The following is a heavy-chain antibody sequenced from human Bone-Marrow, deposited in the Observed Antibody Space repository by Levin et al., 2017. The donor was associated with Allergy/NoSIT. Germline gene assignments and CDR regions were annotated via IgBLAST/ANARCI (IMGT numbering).Heavy chain of an antibody. J-gene: IGHJ4*02. Sequence: SLKISCAASGFTFDDYAMHWVRQAPGKGLEWVSGISWNSGSIGYADSVKGRFTISRDNAKNSLYLQMNSLRAEDTALYYCAKRASRYNWNYDAFDYWGQGTLVTVSS. CDR3: AKRASRYNWNYDAFDY. CDR2: ISWNSGSI. CDR1: GFTFDDYA. D-gene: IGHD1-7*01. V-gene: IGHV3-9*01.